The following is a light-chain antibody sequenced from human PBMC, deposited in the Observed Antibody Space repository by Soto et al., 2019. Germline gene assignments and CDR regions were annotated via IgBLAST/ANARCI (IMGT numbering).Light chain of an antibody. CDR2: EVT. V-gene: IGLV2-8*01. CDR1: SGDVGAYDY. CDR3: SSYAGSNNPYV. J-gene: IGLJ1*01. Sequence: QSALTQPPSASGSPGQSVTISCTGTSGDVGAYDYVSWYQQHPGKAPKLLIYEVTKRPLGVPDRFSGSKSGNAASLTVSGLQDEDEADYYCSSYAGSNNPYVFGTGTKLTVL.